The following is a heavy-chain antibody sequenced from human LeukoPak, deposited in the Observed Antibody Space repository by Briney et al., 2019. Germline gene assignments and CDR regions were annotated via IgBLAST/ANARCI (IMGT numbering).Heavy chain of an antibody. V-gene: IGHV3-48*03. D-gene: IGHD5-24*01. CDR2: ISKSGSTL. CDR1: GFTFSSCE. J-gene: IGHJ4*02. CDR3: VGDGYNQDPDH. Sequence: GGSLGLSCAASGFTFSSCEMNWVRQAPGKGLEWVSYISKSGSTLYYADSVKGRFTISRDNAKKSLYLRMDSLRAEDTAVYYCVGDGYNQDPDHWGQGTLVTVSS.